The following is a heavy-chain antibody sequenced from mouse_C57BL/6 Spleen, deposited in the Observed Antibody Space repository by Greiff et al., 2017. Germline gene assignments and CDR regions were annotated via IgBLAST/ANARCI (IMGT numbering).Heavy chain of an antibody. D-gene: IGHD1-1*01. CDR3: ARKGYYGLYYFDY. Sequence: QVQLQQPGTELVKPGASVKLSCKASGYTFTSYWMHWVKQRPGQGLEWIGNINPCNGGTNYNEKFKGKATLTVDKSSSTAYMQLSSLTSEDSAVCDCARKGYYGLYYFDYWGQGTTLTVSS. CDR2: INPCNGGT. J-gene: IGHJ2*01. V-gene: IGHV1-53*01. CDR1: GYTFTSYW.